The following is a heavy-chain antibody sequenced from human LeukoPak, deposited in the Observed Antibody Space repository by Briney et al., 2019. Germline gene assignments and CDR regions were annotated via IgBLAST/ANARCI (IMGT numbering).Heavy chain of an antibody. CDR1: GYTFTSYD. CDR2: INPSGGST. J-gene: IGHJ5*02. CDR3: ARDHQPPYPYDFWSGSNWFDP. D-gene: IGHD3-3*01. V-gene: IGHV1-46*01. Sequence: GASVKVSCKASGYTFTSYDINWVRQAPGQGLEWMGIINPSGGSTSYAQKFQGRVTMTRDTSTSTVYMELSSLRSEDTAVYYCARDHQPPYPYDFWSGSNWFDPWGQGTLVTVSS.